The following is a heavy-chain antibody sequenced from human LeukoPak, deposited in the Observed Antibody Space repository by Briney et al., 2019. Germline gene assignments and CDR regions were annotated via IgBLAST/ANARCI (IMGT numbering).Heavy chain of an antibody. CDR1: GYTFSGYY. Sequence: ASVKVSCKASGYTFSGYYMHWVRQAPGQGLEWMAWINPNTGDTNYPQKFQGRVTMTRDTSIRTVYMELTRVTSDDTAVYYCARAGSVWGSYRHDAFDNWGQGTMVTVSS. V-gene: IGHV1-2*02. CDR3: ARAGSVWGSYRHDAFDN. J-gene: IGHJ3*02. D-gene: IGHD3-16*02. CDR2: INPNTGDT.